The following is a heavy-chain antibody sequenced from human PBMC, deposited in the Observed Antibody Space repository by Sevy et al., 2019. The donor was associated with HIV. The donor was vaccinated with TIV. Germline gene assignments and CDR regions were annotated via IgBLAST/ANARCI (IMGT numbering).Heavy chain of an antibody. V-gene: IGHV1-24*01. J-gene: IGHJ4*02. Sequence: ASVKVSCKVSGNTLTQLSMHWVRQVPGKGLEWMGSFDPEDDERIYAQKFQGRVTMTEETSTDTAYMELSSLKSEDTAVYYCATTKDYYENSGDPFDYWGQGTLVTVSS. CDR1: GNTLTQLS. CDR2: FDPEDDER. D-gene: IGHD3-22*01. CDR3: ATTKDYYENSGDPFDY.